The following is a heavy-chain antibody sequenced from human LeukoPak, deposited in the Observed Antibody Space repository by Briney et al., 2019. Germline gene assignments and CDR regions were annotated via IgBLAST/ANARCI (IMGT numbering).Heavy chain of an antibody. D-gene: IGHD3-3*01. CDR2: IIPIFGTA. CDR3: ARGTHYDFWSGAYYFDY. Sequence: ASVKVSCKASGGTFSSYAISWVRQAPGQGLEWMGGIIPIFGTANYAQKFQGRVTITTDESTSTAYMELSSLRSEDTAVYYCARGTHYDFWSGAYYFDYWGQGTLVTVSS. V-gene: IGHV1-69*05. J-gene: IGHJ4*02. CDR1: GGTFSSYA.